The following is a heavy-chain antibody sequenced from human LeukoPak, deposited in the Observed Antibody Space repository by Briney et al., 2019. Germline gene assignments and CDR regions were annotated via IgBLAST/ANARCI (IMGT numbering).Heavy chain of an antibody. Sequence: SETLSLTCTVSGGSMSSYYWSWIRQPAGKGLEWIGRIYSSGTTDYNPSLKSRVTMSIDTSKNQFSVNLSSVTAADTAVYYCVRWGYHYYYFLDVWGKGTTVTISS. D-gene: IGHD3-16*01. V-gene: IGHV4-4*07. CDR3: VRWGYHYYYFLDV. CDR1: GGSMSSYY. J-gene: IGHJ6*03. CDR2: IYSSGTT.